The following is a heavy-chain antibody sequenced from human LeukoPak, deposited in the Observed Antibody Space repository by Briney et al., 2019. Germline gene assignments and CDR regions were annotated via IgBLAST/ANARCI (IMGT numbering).Heavy chain of an antibody. V-gene: IGHV4-39*01. D-gene: IGHD5-12*01. CDR3: ARRHRQSYRGYSGYDSQYFDY. CDR1: GGSISSSSYY. J-gene: IGHJ4*02. Sequence: PSETLSLTCTVSGGSISSSSYYWGWIRQPPGKGLEWIGSIYYSGSTYYNPSLKSRVTISVDTSKNQFSLKLSSVTAADTAVYYCARRHRQSYRGYSGYDSQYFDYWGQGTLVTVSS. CDR2: IYYSGST.